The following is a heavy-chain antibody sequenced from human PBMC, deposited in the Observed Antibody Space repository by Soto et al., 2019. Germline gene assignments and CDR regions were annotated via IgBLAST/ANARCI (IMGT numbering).Heavy chain of an antibody. V-gene: IGHV3-43*01. Sequence: DVQLVESGGVVVQPGGSLRLSCAASGFTFDDYSMHWVRQAPGKGLEWVSVITWDGGSTHYADSVKGRFTISRDNSKNSLFLQMDSLRAEDTALYYFAKDVISTAGNYYYYGMDVWGQGTTVTVSS. D-gene: IGHD6-13*01. CDR3: AKDVISTAGNYYYYGMDV. CDR2: ITWDGGST. CDR1: GFTFDDYS. J-gene: IGHJ6*02.